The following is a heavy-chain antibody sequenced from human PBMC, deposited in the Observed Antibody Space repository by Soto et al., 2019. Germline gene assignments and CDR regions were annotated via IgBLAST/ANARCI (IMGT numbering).Heavy chain of an antibody. CDR3: AKEAGATEFDY. CDR2: IKSKTDGGTT. CDR1: GFTFSNAW. V-gene: IGHV3-15*07. Sequence: GGSLRLSCAASGFTFSNAWMNWVRQAPGKGLEWVGRIKSKTDGGTTDYAAPVKGRFTISRDDSKNTLYPQMNSLRAEDTAVYYCAKEAGATEFDYWGQGTLVTGSS. D-gene: IGHD1-26*01. J-gene: IGHJ4*02.